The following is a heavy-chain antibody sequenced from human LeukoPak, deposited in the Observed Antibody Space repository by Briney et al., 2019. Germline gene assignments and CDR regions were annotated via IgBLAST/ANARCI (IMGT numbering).Heavy chain of an antibody. D-gene: IGHD2-2*01. CDR1: GGSISSYY. J-gene: IGHJ6*02. V-gene: IGHV4-59*01. CDR3: ARGGTYYSTTSCPRGLYYYYGMDV. CDR2: IYYSGST. Sequence: SETLSLTCTVSGGSISSYYWSWIRQPPGKGLEWIGYIYYSGSTNYNPSLKSRVTISVDTSKNQFSLKLSSVTAADTAVYYCARGGTYYSTTSCPRGLYYYYGMDVWGQGTTVTVSS.